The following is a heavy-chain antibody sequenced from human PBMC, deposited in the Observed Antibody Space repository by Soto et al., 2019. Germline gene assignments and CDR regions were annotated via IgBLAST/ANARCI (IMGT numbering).Heavy chain of an antibody. CDR2: IYYSGST. J-gene: IGHJ4*02. CDR1: GGSISSYY. CDR3: ARQLPGGNFDY. D-gene: IGHD7-27*01. Sequence: SETLSLTCTVSGGSISSYYWSWIRQPPGKGLEWIGYIYYSGSTNYNPSLKSRVTISVDTSKNQFSLKLSSVTAADTAVYYCARQLPGGNFDYWGQGTLVTVSS. V-gene: IGHV4-59*08.